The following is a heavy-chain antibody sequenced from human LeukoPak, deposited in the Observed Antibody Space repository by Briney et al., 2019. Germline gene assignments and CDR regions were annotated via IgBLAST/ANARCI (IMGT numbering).Heavy chain of an antibody. D-gene: IGHD3-22*01. Sequence: GGSLRLSCAASGFTFSSYAMSWVRQAPGKGLEWVSAISGSGGSTYYADSVKGRFTISRDNSKNTLYLQMNSLRAEDTAVYYCAKDRTYHYDSSGHYDYWGQGTLVTVSS. CDR3: AKDRTYHYDSSGHYDY. CDR2: ISGSGGST. J-gene: IGHJ4*02. CDR1: GFTFSSYA. V-gene: IGHV3-23*01.